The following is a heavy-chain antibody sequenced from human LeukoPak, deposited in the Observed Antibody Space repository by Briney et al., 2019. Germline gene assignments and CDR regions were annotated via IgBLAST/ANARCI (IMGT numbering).Heavy chain of an antibody. Sequence: SETLSLTCTVPGGSISSGGYYWSWIRQHPGKGLEWIGYIYYSGSTYYNPSLKSRVTISVDTSKNQFSLKLSSVTAADTAVYYCARGDSNYVSLIDYWGQGTLVTVSS. CDR1: GGSISSGGYY. CDR2: IYYSGST. CDR3: ARGDSNYVSLIDY. V-gene: IGHV4-31*03. J-gene: IGHJ4*02. D-gene: IGHD4-11*01.